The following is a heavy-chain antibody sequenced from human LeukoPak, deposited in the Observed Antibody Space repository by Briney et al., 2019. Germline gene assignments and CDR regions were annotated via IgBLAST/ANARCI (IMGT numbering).Heavy chain of an antibody. D-gene: IGHD5-12*01. V-gene: IGHV3-23*01. CDR3: AKGGQWLRPNYFDN. J-gene: IGHJ4*02. Sequence: GGSLRLSCAASGFTFDDYAMHWVRQAPGKGLEWVASISGSGGNTYHADSVKGRFTISRDNSQNTVYLQMNSLTAEDTAVYYCAKGGQWLRPNYFDNWGQGTLVTVSS. CDR2: ISGSGGNT. CDR1: GFTFDDYA.